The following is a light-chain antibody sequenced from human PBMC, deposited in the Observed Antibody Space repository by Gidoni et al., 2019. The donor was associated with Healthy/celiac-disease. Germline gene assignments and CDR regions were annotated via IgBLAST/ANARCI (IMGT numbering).Light chain of an antibody. CDR2: DAS. CDR1: QSVSSY. J-gene: IGKJ3*01. Sequence: EIVLPQSPATLSLSPGERATLSCRASQSVSSYLAWYQQKPGQAPRLLIYDASNRATGIPARFSGSGSGTDFTLTISSLEPEDFAVYYCQQRSNWPPFTFGPXTKVDIK. V-gene: IGKV3-11*01. CDR3: QQRSNWPPFT.